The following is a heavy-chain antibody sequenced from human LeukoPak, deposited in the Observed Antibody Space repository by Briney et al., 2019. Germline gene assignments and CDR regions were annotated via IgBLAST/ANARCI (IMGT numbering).Heavy chain of an antibody. CDR2: IYYSGST. V-gene: IGHV4-61*01. CDR1: GGSVSSGSYY. J-gene: IGHJ4*02. Sequence: SETLSLTCTVSGGSVSSGSYYWSWIRQPPGKGLEWIGYIYYSGSTNYNPSLKSRVTISVDTSKNQFSLKLSSVTAADTAVYYCARAVRLERRPSYFDYWGQGTLVTVSS. D-gene: IGHD1-1*01. CDR3: ARAVRLERRPSYFDY.